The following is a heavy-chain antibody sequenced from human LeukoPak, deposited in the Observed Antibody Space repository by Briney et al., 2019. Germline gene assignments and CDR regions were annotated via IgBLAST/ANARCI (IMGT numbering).Heavy chain of an antibody. D-gene: IGHD5-18*01. V-gene: IGHV3-30*02. J-gene: IGHJ1*01. CDR1: GFTFSSYG. CDR3: AKSDTAMVMGGYFQH. CDR2: IRYDGSNK. Sequence: YPGGSLRLSCAASGFTFSSYGMHWVRQAPGKGLEWVAFIRYDGSNKYYADSVKGRFTISRDNSKNTLYLQMNSLRAEDTAVYYCAKSDTAMVMGGYFQHWGQGTLVTVSS.